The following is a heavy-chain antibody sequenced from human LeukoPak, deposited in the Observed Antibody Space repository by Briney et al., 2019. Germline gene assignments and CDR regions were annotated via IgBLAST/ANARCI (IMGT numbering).Heavy chain of an antibody. Sequence: PGRSLRLSCAASGFTFDDYAMHWVRQAPGKGLEWVSGISWNSGSIGYADSVKGRFTISRDNSKNTLYLQMNSLRAEDTAVYYCAKFDSYYYDSSGSNFDYWGQGTLVTVSS. CDR2: ISWNSGSI. V-gene: IGHV3-9*01. CDR1: GFTFDDYA. D-gene: IGHD3-22*01. J-gene: IGHJ4*02. CDR3: AKFDSYYYDSSGSNFDY.